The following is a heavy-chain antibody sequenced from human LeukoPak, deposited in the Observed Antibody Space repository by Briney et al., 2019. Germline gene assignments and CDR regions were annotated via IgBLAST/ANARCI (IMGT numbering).Heavy chain of an antibody. J-gene: IGHJ4*02. Sequence: SETLSLTCTVSGDSISSSSYYWVWLRQPPGKGLEWIATIYYSGSTYYNPSLKSRVTISVDTSKNQFSLKLSSVTAADTAMYYCARYWGPYDNSGAYFDFWGQGTLVTVSS. V-gene: IGHV4-39*01. CDR1: GDSISSSSYY. CDR2: IYYSGST. CDR3: ARYWGPYDNSGAYFDF. D-gene: IGHD3-22*01.